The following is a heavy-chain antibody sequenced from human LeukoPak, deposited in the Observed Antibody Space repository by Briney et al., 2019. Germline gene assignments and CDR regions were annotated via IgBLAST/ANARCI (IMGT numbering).Heavy chain of an antibody. CDR3: ARYRDDYNDFGY. CDR2: IYYSGST. D-gene: IGHD5-24*01. Sequence: SETLSLTCTVSGGSISSYYWSWIRQPPGKGLEWIGYIYYSGSTNYNPSLKSRVTISVDTSKNQFSLKLSSVTAADTAVYYCARYRDDYNDFGYWGQGTLVTVSS. CDR1: GGSISSYY. J-gene: IGHJ4*02. V-gene: IGHV4-59*08.